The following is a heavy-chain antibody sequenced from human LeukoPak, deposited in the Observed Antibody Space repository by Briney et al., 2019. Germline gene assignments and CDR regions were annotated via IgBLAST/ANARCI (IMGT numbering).Heavy chain of an antibody. CDR2: ISSSSSTI. CDR3: AKDFWSGYYTSDAFDI. J-gene: IGHJ3*02. CDR1: GFTFSSYS. Sequence: GSLRLSCAASGFTFSSYSMNWVRQAPGKGLEWVSYISSSSSTIYYADSVKGRFTISRDNAKNSLYLQMNSLRAEDTAVYYCAKDFWSGYYTSDAFDIWGQGTMVTVSS. D-gene: IGHD3-3*01. V-gene: IGHV3-48*01.